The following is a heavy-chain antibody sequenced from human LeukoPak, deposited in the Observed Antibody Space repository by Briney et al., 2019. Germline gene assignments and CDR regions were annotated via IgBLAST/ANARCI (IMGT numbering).Heavy chain of an antibody. CDR3: AGPRTTMTTYDAFDI. D-gene: IGHD4-17*01. J-gene: IGHJ3*02. Sequence: PSETLSLTCAVSGVSISSGSYWVWIRRPPGKGLEWIASIYHSGITYYNPSLKSRVTISVDTSKSQFSLRVTSVTAADTAVYYCAGPRTTMTTYDAFDIWGQGTMVTVSS. V-gene: IGHV4-38-2*01. CDR2: IYHSGIT. CDR1: GVSISSGSY.